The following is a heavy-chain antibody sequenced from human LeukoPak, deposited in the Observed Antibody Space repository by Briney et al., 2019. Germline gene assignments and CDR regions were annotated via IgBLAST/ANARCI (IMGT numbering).Heavy chain of an antibody. Sequence: SVKVSCKASGGTFSSYAISWVRQAPGQGLEWMGGIIPIFGTANYAQKFQGRVTITADESTSTAYMELSSLRSEDTAVYYCAIGYCSSTSCYPSGDFVYWGQGTLVTVSS. V-gene: IGHV1-69*13. CDR2: IIPIFGTA. CDR1: GGTFSSYA. CDR3: AIGYCSSTSCYPSGDFVY. D-gene: IGHD2-2*01. J-gene: IGHJ4*02.